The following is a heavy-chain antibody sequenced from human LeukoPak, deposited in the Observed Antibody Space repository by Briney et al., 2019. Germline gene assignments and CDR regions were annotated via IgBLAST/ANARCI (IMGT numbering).Heavy chain of an antibody. D-gene: IGHD5-24*01. CDR1: GYTFSSHG. Sequence: GGSLRLSCAASGYTFSSHGIHWVRQAPGKGLEWVAVVWYDGRNRDYADSVKGRFTISRDNSKNTLYLQMNSLRAEDTAVYYCARDAMATGDLDYWGQGTLVTVSS. CDR2: VWYDGRNR. V-gene: IGHV3-33*01. CDR3: ARDAMATGDLDY. J-gene: IGHJ4*02.